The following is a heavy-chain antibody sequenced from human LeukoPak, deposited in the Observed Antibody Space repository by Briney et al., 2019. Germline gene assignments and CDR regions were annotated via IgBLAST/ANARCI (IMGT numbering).Heavy chain of an antibody. J-gene: IGHJ4*02. CDR3: AREGLWFGDRPILYY. Sequence: GGSLRLSCAASGFTFSSYGMHWVRQAPGKGLEWVAVIWYDGSNKYYADSAKGRFTISRDNSKNTLYLQMNSLRAEDTAVYCCAREGLWFGDRPILYYWGQGTLVTVSS. D-gene: IGHD3-10*01. CDR2: IWYDGSNK. CDR1: GFTFSSYG. V-gene: IGHV3-33*08.